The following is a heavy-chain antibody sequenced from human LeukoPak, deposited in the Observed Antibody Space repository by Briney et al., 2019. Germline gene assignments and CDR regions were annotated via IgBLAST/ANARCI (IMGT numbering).Heavy chain of an antibody. CDR3: ARLIRATNGMDV. CDR1: GGSISSGGYS. J-gene: IGHJ6*02. D-gene: IGHD1-26*01. CDR2: IYHSGST. Sequence: PSQTLSLTCAVSGGSISSGGYSWGWIRQPPGKGLEWIGYIYHSGSTYYNPSLKSRVTISVDRSKNQFSLKLSSVTAADTAVYYCARLIRATNGMDVWGQGTTVTVSS. V-gene: IGHV4-30-2*01.